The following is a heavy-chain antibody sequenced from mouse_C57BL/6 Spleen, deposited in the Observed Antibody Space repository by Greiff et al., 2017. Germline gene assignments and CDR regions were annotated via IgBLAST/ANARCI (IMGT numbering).Heavy chain of an antibody. D-gene: IGHD2-3*01. CDR2: IYPRSGNT. J-gene: IGHJ3*01. CDR1: GYTFTSYG. V-gene: IGHV1-81*01. CDR3: ASPIYDGYYGFKWFAY. Sequence: QVQLQQSGAELARPGASVKLSCKASGYTFTSYGISWVKQRTGQGLEWIGEIYPRSGNTYYNEKFKGKATLTADKSSSTAYMELRSLTSEDSAVYFCASPIYDGYYGFKWFAYWGQGTLVTVSA.